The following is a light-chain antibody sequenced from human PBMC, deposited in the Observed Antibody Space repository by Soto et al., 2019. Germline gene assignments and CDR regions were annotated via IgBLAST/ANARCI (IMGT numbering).Light chain of an antibody. V-gene: IGKV1-5*03. Sequence: DIQITQSPSTLSASVGDSVTITCRASQSISPWLAWYQQKPGKAPTLLIYKASSLEGGVPSRFSGSGSGTDFNITISSLQPDDFATYYCQQYNTYPLPFGGGTKVDIK. CDR1: QSISPW. CDR2: KAS. CDR3: QQYNTYPLP. J-gene: IGKJ4*01.